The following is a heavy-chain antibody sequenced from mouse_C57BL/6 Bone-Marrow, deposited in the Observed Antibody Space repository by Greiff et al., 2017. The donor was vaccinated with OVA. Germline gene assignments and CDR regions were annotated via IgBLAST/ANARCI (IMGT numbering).Heavy chain of an antibody. J-gene: IGHJ3*01. CDR1: GFTFSDYG. Sequence: EVKLVESGGGLVKPGGSLKLSCAASGFTFSDYGMHWVRQAPEKGLEWVAYISSGSSTIYYADTVKGRFTISRDNAKNTLFLQMTSLRAEDTAMYYCARYPWCAYWGQGTLVTVSA. V-gene: IGHV5-17*01. CDR2: ISSGSSTI. CDR3: ARYPWCAY.